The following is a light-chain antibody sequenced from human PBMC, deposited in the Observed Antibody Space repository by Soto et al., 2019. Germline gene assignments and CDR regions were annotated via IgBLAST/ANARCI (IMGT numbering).Light chain of an antibody. V-gene: IGKV1-9*01. Sequence: LASHDISTYLAWYQQKPGKAPKLMIYEASTLQSGVPSRFSGSGSGTETTLICSLVIPEDLVSYPLKQLTPLLFTFAEGTRLEIK. J-gene: IGKJ5*01. CDR2: EAS. CDR1: HDISTY. CDR3: KQLTPLLFT.